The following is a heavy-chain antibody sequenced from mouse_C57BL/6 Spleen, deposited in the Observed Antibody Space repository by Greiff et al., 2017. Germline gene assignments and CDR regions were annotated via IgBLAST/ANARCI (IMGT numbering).Heavy chain of an antibody. CDR3: ARDYDAEAMDY. CDR2: IYPGDGDT. V-gene: IGHV1-80*01. D-gene: IGHD2-4*01. J-gene: IGHJ4*01. CDR1: GYAFSSYW. Sequence: QVQLKESGAELVKPGASVKISCKASGYAFSSYWMNWVKQRPGKGLEWIGQIYPGDGDTNYNGKFKGKATLTADKSSSTAYMQLSSLTSEDSAVYFCARDYDAEAMDYWGQGTSVTVSS.